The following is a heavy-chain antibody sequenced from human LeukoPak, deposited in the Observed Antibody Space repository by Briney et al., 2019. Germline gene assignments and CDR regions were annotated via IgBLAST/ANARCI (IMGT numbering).Heavy chain of an antibody. J-gene: IGHJ3*02. CDR1: GGSISSGSYY. CDR3: ARGDRPREVPPRIRKKNAFDI. CDR2: IYTSGST. Sequence: PSQTLSLTCTVSGGSISSGSYYWSWIRQPAGKGLEWIGRIYTSGSTNYNPSLKSRVTISGDTSKNQFSLKLSSVTAADTALYYCARGDRPREVPPRIRKKNAFDIWGQGTMVTVSS. V-gene: IGHV4-61*02. D-gene: IGHD2-2*01.